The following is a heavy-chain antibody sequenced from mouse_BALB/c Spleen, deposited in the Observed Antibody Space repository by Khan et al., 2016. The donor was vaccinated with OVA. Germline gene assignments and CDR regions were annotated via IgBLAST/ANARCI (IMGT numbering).Heavy chain of an antibody. Sequence: EVQLQESGPGLVKPSQSLSLTCTVTGYSITSDYAWNWIRQFPGNKLEWMGYISSSGSTNYNPALKSRISITRDTSKNQFFLQLNSVTTEDTATYYRARDDYRNNYAMDYWGQGTSVTVSS. J-gene: IGHJ4*01. CDR3: ARDDYRNNYAMDY. CDR1: GYSITSDYA. V-gene: IGHV3-2*02. CDR2: ISSSGST. D-gene: IGHD2-4*01.